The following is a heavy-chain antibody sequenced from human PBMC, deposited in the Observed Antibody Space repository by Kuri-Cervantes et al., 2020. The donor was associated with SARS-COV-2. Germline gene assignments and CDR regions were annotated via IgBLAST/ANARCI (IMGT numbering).Heavy chain of an antibody. J-gene: IGHJ3*02. CDR1: GFTFDDYA. Sequence: SLKISCAASGFTFDDYAMHWVRQAPGKGLEWVSGISWNSGSIGYADSVKGRFTISRDNAKNSLYLQMNSLRAADTAVYYCARLWYYYDSRGRNGASDIWGQGTMVTVSS. V-gene: IGHV3-9*01. D-gene: IGHD3-22*01. CDR2: ISWNSGSI. CDR3: ARLWYYYDSRGRNGASDI.